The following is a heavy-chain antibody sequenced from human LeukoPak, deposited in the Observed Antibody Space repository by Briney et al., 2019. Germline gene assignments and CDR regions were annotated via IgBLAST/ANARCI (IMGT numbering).Heavy chain of an antibody. CDR3: ARVAGWHWFDP. Sequence: GGSLRLSCAVSGLTFNNYAMSWVRQAPGKGLEWVSGISGRGASKYYADSVKGRFTISRDNSKNTVYLQMNNMRVDDTAIYYCARVAGWHWFDPWGQGTLVTVSS. CDR2: ISGRGASK. V-gene: IGHV3-23*01. CDR1: GLTFNNYA. D-gene: IGHD6-19*01. J-gene: IGHJ5*02.